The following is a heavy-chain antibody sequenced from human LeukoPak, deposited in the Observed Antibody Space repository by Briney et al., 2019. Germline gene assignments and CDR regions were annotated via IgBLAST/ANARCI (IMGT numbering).Heavy chain of an antibody. J-gene: IGHJ4*02. CDR2: ISGSGDST. V-gene: IGHV3-23*01. D-gene: IGHD6-13*01. CDR3: ARVSSLGSSSWYFDY. Sequence: GGFLRLSCAASGFSFSAYTLTWVRQAPGKGLEWVSAISGSGDSTYYADSVKGRFTISRDNSKKTLYIQMNSPRDEDTALYYCARVSSLGSSSWYFDYWGQGSLVTVSP. CDR1: GFSFSAYT.